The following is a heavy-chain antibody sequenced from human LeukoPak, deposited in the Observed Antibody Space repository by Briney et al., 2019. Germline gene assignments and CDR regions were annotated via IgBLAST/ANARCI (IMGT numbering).Heavy chain of an antibody. CDR2: IWYDGSNK. Sequence: GGSLRLSCAASGFTFSSYGMHWVRQTPGKGLEWVAVIWYDGSNKYYADSVKGRFTISRDNSKNTLYLQMNSLRDEDTALYYCARGRLCSSTSCWFDYWGQGTLVTVSS. CDR3: ARGRLCSSTSCWFDY. V-gene: IGHV3-33*01. J-gene: IGHJ4*02. D-gene: IGHD2-2*01. CDR1: GFTFSSYG.